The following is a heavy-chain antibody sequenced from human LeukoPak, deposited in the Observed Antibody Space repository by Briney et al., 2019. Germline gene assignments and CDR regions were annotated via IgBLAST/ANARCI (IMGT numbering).Heavy chain of an antibody. Sequence: PGGSLRLSCAASGFTFSDYYMSWIRQAPGKGLEWVSYISSSGSTIYYADSVKGRFTISRDNAKNSLYLQMNSLRAEDTAVYYCGTRRHEGEWLLYYYGMDVWGQGTTVTVSS. CDR3: GTRRHEGEWLLYYYGMDV. CDR1: GFTFSDYY. D-gene: IGHD3-3*01. J-gene: IGHJ6*02. V-gene: IGHV3-11*01. CDR2: ISSSGSTI.